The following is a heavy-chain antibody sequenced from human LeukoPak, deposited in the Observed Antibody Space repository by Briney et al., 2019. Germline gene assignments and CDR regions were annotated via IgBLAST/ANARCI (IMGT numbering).Heavy chain of an antibody. V-gene: IGHV3-53*01. J-gene: IGHJ4*01. CDR2: IYSGGTT. D-gene: IGHD5-18*01. Sequence: PGGSLRLSCATSGFTVSSNYMSWVRQAPGKGLEWVSVIYSGGTTYYADSVKGRFTVSRDNSKNTLYLQMNSLRAEDTAVYYCASRPVDTTMIYYFDYWGPEPWSPSPQ. CDR1: GFTVSSNY. CDR3: ASRPVDTTMIYYFDY.